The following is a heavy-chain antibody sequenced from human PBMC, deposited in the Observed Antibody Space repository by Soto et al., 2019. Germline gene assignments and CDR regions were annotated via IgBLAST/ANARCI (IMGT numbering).Heavy chain of an antibody. CDR3: ARDVSGIAAAGSYYFDY. CDR1: GGFISTYY. J-gene: IGHJ4*02. CDR2: IYYSGST. D-gene: IGHD6-13*01. Sequence: SETLSLTCIVSGGFISTYYWSWIRQPPGKGLEWIGYIYYSGSTNYNPSLKSRVTISVDMSKNQFSLKLTPVTAADTAVYYCARDVSGIAAAGSYYFDYWGQGTLVTVS. V-gene: IGHV4-59*01.